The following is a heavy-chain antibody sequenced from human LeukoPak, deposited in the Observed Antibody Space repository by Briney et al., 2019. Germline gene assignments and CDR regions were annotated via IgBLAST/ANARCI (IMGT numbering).Heavy chain of an antibody. Sequence: GGSLRLSCAASGFTFSSYAMHWVRQAPGKGLEWVAAIWYDGSHEFYADSVKGRFTISRDNSKSTLYLQMNSLRVEDTAVYYCAGEVTDWGQGTLVSVSS. CDR2: IWYDGSHE. V-gene: IGHV3-33*08. CDR3: AGEVTD. D-gene: IGHD2-21*02. J-gene: IGHJ4*02. CDR1: GFTFSSYA.